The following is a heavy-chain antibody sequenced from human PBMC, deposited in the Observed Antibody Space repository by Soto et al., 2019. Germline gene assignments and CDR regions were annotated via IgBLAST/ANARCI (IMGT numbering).Heavy chain of an antibody. V-gene: IGHV1-18*04. CDR2: ISGYNGNT. D-gene: IGHD3-10*01. CDR3: ARAGKYSSASGSPSYYGMDV. Sequence: QVQLVQSGAEVKKPGASVKVSCKASGYTFTSYGVSWVRQAPGQGLEWMGGISGYNGNTNYAQKLQGRATMTTDTYTTTGYLELRSLTSDDTAVDYCARAGKYSSASGSPSYYGMDVWRQGITVPVSS. J-gene: IGHJ6*02. CDR1: GYTFTSYG.